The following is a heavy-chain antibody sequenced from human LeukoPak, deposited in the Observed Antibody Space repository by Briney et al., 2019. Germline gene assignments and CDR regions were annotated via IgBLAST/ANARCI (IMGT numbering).Heavy chain of an antibody. CDR1: GFTFSSYG. J-gene: IGHJ4*02. CDR3: AKDRPVAGMRGLDY. Sequence: GGSLRLSRVASGFTFSSYGMHWVRQAPGKGLEWVGIIWYDGSDKYYADSVKGRFTISRDNSRKTLYLQMNSLRVEDTAVYYCAKDRPVAGMRGLDYWGQGTLVTVSS. D-gene: IGHD6-19*01. V-gene: IGHV3-33*06. CDR2: IWYDGSDK.